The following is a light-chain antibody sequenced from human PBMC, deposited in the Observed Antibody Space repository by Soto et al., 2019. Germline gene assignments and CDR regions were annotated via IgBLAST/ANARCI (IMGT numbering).Light chain of an antibody. CDR2: GGS. V-gene: IGKV1-5*01. CDR1: QSISVY. J-gene: IGKJ2*01. Sequence: DIQMTQSPSTLSASVGDRVTITCRASQSISVYLAWYQQRPREAPKLLIYGGSSLESGVPSRFSGSGSGTEFTLTISRQQPTDFATYYCHQYATSSPTFGQGTKLEI. CDR3: HQYATSSPT.